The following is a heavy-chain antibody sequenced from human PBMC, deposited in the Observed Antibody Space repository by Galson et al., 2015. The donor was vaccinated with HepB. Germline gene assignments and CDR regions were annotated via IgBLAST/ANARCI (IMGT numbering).Heavy chain of an antibody. CDR1: GFTFSSYG. D-gene: IGHD3-22*01. Sequence: SLRLSCAASGFTFSSYGMHWVRQAPGKGLEWVAVISYDGSNKYYADSVKGRFTISRDNSKNTLYLQMNSLRAEDTAVYYCAKESNYDSSGYLNYFDYWGQGTLVTVSS. CDR2: ISYDGSNK. V-gene: IGHV3-30*18. CDR3: AKESNYDSSGYLNYFDY. J-gene: IGHJ4*02.